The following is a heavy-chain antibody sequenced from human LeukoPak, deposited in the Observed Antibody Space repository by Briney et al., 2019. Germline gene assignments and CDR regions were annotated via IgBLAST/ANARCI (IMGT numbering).Heavy chain of an antibody. D-gene: IGHD3-9*01. J-gene: IGHJ5*02. CDR2: IYHSGST. CDR3: AGGLGTLTGRGGWFDP. Sequence: SETLSLTCAVSGGSISSGGYSWRWIRQPPGKGLEWIGYIYHSGSTYYNPSHKSRVTISVDRSKNQFSLKLSSVTAADTAVYYCAGGLGTLTGRGGWFDPWGQGTLVTVSS. CDR1: GGSISSGGYS. V-gene: IGHV4-30-2*01.